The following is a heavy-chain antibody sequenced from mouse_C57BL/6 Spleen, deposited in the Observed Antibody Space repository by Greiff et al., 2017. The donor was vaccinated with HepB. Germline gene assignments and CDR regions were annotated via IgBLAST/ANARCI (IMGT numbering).Heavy chain of an antibody. CDR2: ISYDGSN. D-gene: IGHD1-1*01. V-gene: IGHV3-6*01. J-gene: IGHJ2*01. Sequence: DVQLQESGPGLVKPSQSLSLTCSVTGYSITSGYYWNWIRQFPGNKLEWMGYISYDGSNNYNPSLKNRISITRDTSKNQFFLKLNSVTTEDTATYYCAREGTSITTVVAPFDYWGQGTTLTVSS. CDR3: AREGTSITTVVAPFDY. CDR1: GYSITSGYY.